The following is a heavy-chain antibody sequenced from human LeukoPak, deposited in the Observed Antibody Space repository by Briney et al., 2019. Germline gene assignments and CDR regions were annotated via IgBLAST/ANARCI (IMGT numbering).Heavy chain of an antibody. CDR3: AKDHSGKVRGVIPWFDP. CDR2: ISGSSGST. V-gene: IGHV3-23*01. CDR1: GFTFSSYA. D-gene: IGHD3-10*01. J-gene: IGHJ5*02. Sequence: GGSLRLSCAASGFTFSSYAMSWVRQAPGKGLEWVSAISGSSGSTYYADSVEGRFTISRDNSKNTLYLQMNSLRAEDTAVYYCAKDHSGKVRGVIPWFDPWGQGTLVTVSS.